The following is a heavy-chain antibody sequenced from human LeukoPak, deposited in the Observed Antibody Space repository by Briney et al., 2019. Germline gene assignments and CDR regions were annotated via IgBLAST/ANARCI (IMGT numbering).Heavy chain of an antibody. CDR1: GYTFTSYA. V-gene: IGHV1-3*01. D-gene: IGHD5-18*01. CDR3: ARALDTAMVTYYYYGMDV. J-gene: IGHJ6*02. Sequence: GASVKVSCKASGYTFTSYAMHWVRQAPGQRLEWMGWINAGNGNTKYSQKFQGRVTITRDTSASTAYMELSSLRSEDTAVYYCARALDTAMVTYYYYGMDVWGQGTTVTVSS. CDR2: INAGNGNT.